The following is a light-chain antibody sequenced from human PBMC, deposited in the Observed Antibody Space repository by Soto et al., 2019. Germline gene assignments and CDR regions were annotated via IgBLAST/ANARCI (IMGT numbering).Light chain of an antibody. CDR2: AAS. CDR3: LQHKSYQWT. Sequence: DIQMTQSPSALSASVGDRVTITFRSSQAISNYLAWFQQKPGQAPKRLIYAASTLESGVPSRFSGSGSGTEFSLTISSLQPEDFATYFCLQHKSYQWTFGQGTKVDIK. CDR1: QAISNY. J-gene: IGKJ1*01. V-gene: IGKV1-17*03.